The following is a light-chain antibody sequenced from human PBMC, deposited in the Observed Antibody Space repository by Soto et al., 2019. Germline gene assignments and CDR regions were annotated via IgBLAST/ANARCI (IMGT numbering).Light chain of an antibody. CDR3: QSYDSSLSEV. J-gene: IGLJ2*01. Sequence: QPVLTQPPSVSGAPGQRVTISCTGSSSNIGAGYDVHWYQQLPGTAPKLLIYGNSNRPSGVPDRFSGSKSGTSASLAITGLQAEDEADYSCQSYDSSLSEVFGGGTQLTVL. V-gene: IGLV1-40*01. CDR2: GNS. CDR1: SSNIGAGYD.